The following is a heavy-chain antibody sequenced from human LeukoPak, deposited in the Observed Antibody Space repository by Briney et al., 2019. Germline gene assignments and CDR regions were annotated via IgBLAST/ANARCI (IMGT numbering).Heavy chain of an antibody. CDR3: ARGDSGTYNAYFDY. Sequence: SETLSLTCTVSGGSISSGGYYWSWIRQHPGKGLEWIGYIYYSGSTYSNPSLKSRVTISVDTSKNQFSLKLSSVTAADTAVYYCARGDSGTYNAYFDYWGQGTLVTVSS. CDR2: IYYSGST. CDR1: GGSISSGGYY. J-gene: IGHJ4*02. V-gene: IGHV4-31*03. D-gene: IGHD1-26*01.